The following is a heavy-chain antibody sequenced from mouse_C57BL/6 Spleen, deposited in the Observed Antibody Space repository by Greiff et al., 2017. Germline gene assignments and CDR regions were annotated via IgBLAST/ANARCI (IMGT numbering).Heavy chain of an antibody. Sequence: QVQLKQPGAELVRPGSSVKLSCKASGYTFTSYWMDWVKQRPGQGLEWIGNIYPSDSETHYNQKFKDKATLTVDKSSSTAYMQLSSLTSEDSAVYYCARRDYGIPFAYWGQGTLVTVSA. J-gene: IGHJ3*01. CDR3: ARRDYGIPFAY. D-gene: IGHD1-1*01. V-gene: IGHV1-61*01. CDR2: IYPSDSET. CDR1: GYTFTSYW.